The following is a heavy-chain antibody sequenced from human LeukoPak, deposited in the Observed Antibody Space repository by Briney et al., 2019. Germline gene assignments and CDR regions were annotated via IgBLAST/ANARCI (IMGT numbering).Heavy chain of an antibody. CDR1: GYTLTELS. D-gene: IGHD3-22*01. V-gene: IGHV1-24*01. Sequence: ASVKVSCKVSGYTLTELSMHWVRQAPGKGLEWMGGFDPEDGETIYAQKFQGRVTMTEDTSTDTAYMELSSLRSEDTAVYYCATTWTAGIVVVSSFDYWGQGTLVTVSS. J-gene: IGHJ4*02. CDR2: FDPEDGET. CDR3: ATTWTAGIVVVSSFDY.